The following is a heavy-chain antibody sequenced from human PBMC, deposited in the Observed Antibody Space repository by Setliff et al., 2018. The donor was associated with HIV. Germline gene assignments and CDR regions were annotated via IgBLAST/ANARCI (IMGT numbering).Heavy chain of an antibody. CDR3: ARGPSLTTVPTRGDYMDV. D-gene: IGHD4-17*01. V-gene: IGHV3-74*01. CDR2: INSDGSST. CDR1: GFTFSSYW. J-gene: IGHJ6*03. Sequence: PGGSLRLSCAASGFTFSSYWMHWVRQAPGKGLVWVSRINSDGSSTSYADSVKGRFTISRDNSKNTLYLQMNSLGGEDTAVYYCARGPSLTTVPTRGDYMDVWGKGTTVTVS.